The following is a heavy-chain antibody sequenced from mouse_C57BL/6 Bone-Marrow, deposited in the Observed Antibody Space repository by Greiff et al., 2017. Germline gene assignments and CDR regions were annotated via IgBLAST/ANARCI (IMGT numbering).Heavy chain of an antibody. J-gene: IGHJ3*01. CDR3: ARGGCPWFAY. V-gene: IGHV1-7*01. Sequence: VQLMESGAELAKPGASVKLSCKASGYTFTSYWMHWVKQRPGQGLEWIGYINPSSGYTNYNQKFKDQATLTADKSSSTAYMPLSSLTYEDAAVYYCARGGCPWFAYWGQGTMVTVSA. CDR1: GYTFTSYW. D-gene: IGHD3-3*01. CDR2: INPSSGYT.